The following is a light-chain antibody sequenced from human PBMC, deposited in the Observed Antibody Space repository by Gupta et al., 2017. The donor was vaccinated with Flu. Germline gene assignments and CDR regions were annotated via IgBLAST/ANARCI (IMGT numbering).Light chain of an antibody. CDR3: QQYLKEPLT. CDR1: QSINNW. V-gene: IGKV1-5*03. CDR2: KAS. J-gene: IGKJ4*01. Sequence: DIQMTQSPSTLSASVGDSVTITCRASQSINNWLAWYQQRPGKAPKLLIYKASSLESGVPSRFRGSESGTXFTLTIXSLTPEDFATYYCQQYLKEPLTFGXGTKVEIK.